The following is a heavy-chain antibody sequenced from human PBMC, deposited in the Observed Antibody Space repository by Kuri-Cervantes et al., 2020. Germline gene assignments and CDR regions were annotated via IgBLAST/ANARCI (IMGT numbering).Heavy chain of an antibody. D-gene: IGHD1-14*01. Sequence: GESLKISCAASGFTFSDYYMSWIRQAPGKGLEWVAVIWYDGSNKYYADSVKGRFTISRDNSKNTLYLQMNSLRAEDTAVYYCARDKVSQHYYYYGMDVWGQGTTVTVSS. CDR3: ARDKVSQHYYYYGMDV. CDR2: IWYDGSNK. V-gene: IGHV3-33*08. CDR1: GFTFSDYY. J-gene: IGHJ6*02.